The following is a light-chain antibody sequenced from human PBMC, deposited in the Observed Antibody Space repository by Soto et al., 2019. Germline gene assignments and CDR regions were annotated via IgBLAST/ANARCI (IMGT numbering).Light chain of an antibody. CDR2: DAS. V-gene: IGKV3-11*01. CDR3: QQYSN. J-gene: IGKJ1*01. CDR1: QSVSSY. Sequence: EIVLTQSPATRSLSRGERATLSCRASQSVSSYLACYQQKPGQAPRLLIYDASNRATGIPARFSGSGSGTDFTLTISSLAPEDFAVYDCQQYSNFGQGTKVEIK.